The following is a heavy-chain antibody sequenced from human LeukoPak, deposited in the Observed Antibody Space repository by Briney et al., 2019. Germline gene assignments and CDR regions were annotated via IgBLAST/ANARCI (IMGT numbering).Heavy chain of an antibody. J-gene: IGHJ4*02. Sequence: SVKVSCKASGGTFSSYTISWVRQAPGQGLEWMGRIIPILGTANYAQKFQGRVTITTDESTSTAYMELSSLRSEDTAVYYCARETPGYSSIFDYWGQGTLVTVSS. D-gene: IGHD6-19*01. CDR3: ARETPGYSSIFDY. V-gene: IGHV1-69*16. CDR1: GGTFSSYT. CDR2: IIPILGTA.